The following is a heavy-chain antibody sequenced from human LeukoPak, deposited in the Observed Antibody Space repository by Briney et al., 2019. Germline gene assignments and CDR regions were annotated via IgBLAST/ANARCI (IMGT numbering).Heavy chain of an antibody. CDR1: GGSISSYY. CDR3: AREGGTVPNY. CDR2: ISYSGST. D-gene: IGHD4-17*01. J-gene: IGHJ4*02. V-gene: IGHV4-59*01. Sequence: SETLSLTCTVSGGSISSYYWSWIRQPPGKGLEWIGCISYSGSTNYNPSLRRRVTISVDTSKNQFSLKLSSVTAADTAIYYCAREGGTVPNYWGQGTLVTVSS.